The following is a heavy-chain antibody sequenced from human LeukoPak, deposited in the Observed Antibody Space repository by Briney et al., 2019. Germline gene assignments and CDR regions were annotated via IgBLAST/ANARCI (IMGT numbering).Heavy chain of an antibody. V-gene: IGHV4-34*01. Sequence: SETLSLTCAVSGGSFSGYYYSWIRQPPGKGLEWIGEVSHSGTTNYNSSLKSRVSMSVGASSTQLSLIMTSVTAADTAVYYCATSGWNGGGGFDPWGQGTLVIVSS. CDR1: GGSFSGYY. CDR3: ATSGWNGGGGFDP. D-gene: IGHD2-8*01. J-gene: IGHJ5*02. CDR2: VSHSGTT.